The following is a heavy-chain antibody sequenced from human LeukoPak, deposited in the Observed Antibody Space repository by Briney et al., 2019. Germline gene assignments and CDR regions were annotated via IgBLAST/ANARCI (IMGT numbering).Heavy chain of an antibody. CDR2: ISSSNSYI. CDR1: GFTFSSYS. V-gene: IGHV3-21*01. CDR3: ASCSGGSCSPDY. Sequence: GGSLRLSCAASGFTFSSYSMNWVRQAPGKGLEWVSSISSSNSYIYYADSVKGRFTISRDNAKNSLYLQMNSLRAEDTAVYYCASCSGGSCSPDYWGQGTLVTVSS. D-gene: IGHD2-15*01. J-gene: IGHJ4*02.